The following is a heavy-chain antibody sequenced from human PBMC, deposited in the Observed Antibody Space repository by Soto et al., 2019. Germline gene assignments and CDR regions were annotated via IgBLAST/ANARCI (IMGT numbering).Heavy chain of an antibody. CDR1: GGSISSYY. D-gene: IGHD3-3*01. Sequence: QVQLQESGPGLVKPSETLSLTCTVSGGSISSYYWSWIRQPAGKGLEWIGRIYTSGSTNYNPSLKSRVTMSVDTSKNQFSLKLSSVTAADTAVYYCARERRFLEWLLFDYWGQGTLVTVSS. CDR3: ARERRFLEWLLFDY. J-gene: IGHJ4*02. CDR2: IYTSGST. V-gene: IGHV4-4*07.